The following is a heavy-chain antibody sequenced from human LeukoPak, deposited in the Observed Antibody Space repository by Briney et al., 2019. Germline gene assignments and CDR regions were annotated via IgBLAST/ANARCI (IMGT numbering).Heavy chain of an antibody. CDR3: ARGYDYGDYVGDFDY. V-gene: IGHV1-18*01. D-gene: IGHD4-17*01. CDR1: GGTFSSYA. J-gene: IGHJ4*02. CDR2: ITTYNGNT. Sequence: ASVTVSCKASGGTFSSYAISWVRQAPGQGLEWMGWITTYNGNTNYAQTLQGRVTMITDTSTSTAYMDLRGLRSDDTAVYYCARGYDYGDYVGDFDYWGQGTLVTVSS.